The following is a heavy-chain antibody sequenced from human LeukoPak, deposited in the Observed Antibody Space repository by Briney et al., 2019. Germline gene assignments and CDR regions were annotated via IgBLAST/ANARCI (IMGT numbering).Heavy chain of an antibody. CDR2: INWNGGST. J-gene: IGHJ6*03. V-gene: IGHV3-20*04. Sequence: GGSLRLSCAASGFTFDDYGMSWVRQAPGKGLERVSGINWNGGSTGYAVSVKGRFTISRDNAKNSLYLQMNSLRAEDTALYYCARGTLRLGYYYYMDVWGKGTTVTVSS. D-gene: IGHD3-16*01. CDR1: GFTFDDYG. CDR3: ARGTLRLGYYYYMDV.